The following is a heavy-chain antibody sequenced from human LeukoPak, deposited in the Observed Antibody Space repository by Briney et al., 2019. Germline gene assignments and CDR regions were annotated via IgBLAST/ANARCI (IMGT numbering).Heavy chain of an antibody. CDR2: SNHFGST. Sequence: SETLSLTCAVSGESFSGYFWTWIRQPPGKGLEWIGESNHFGSTDYNTSLKSRVTISVDTSKNQFSLKLSSVTAADTAVYYCARLLVDYFDYWGQGTLVTVSS. CDR1: GESFSGYF. V-gene: IGHV4-34*01. CDR3: ARLLVDYFDY. D-gene: IGHD1-26*01. J-gene: IGHJ4*02.